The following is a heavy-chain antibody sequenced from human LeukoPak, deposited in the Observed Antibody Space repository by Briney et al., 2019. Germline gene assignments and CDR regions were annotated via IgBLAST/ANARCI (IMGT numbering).Heavy chain of an antibody. D-gene: IGHD5-18*01. CDR3: ARAALYSYASSYIDY. CDR1: GFAFSSYW. V-gene: IGHV3-7*01. Sequence: PGGSLRLSCAASGFAFSSYWMTWVRQAPGKGLQWVANIKHDGSEEYYVDSVKGRFTISRDNAKKSLYLQMNSLRAEDTAVYYCARAALYSYASSYIDYWGQGTLVTVSS. J-gene: IGHJ4*02. CDR2: IKHDGSEE.